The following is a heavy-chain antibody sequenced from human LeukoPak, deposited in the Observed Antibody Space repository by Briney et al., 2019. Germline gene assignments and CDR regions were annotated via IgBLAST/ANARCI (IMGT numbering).Heavy chain of an antibody. D-gene: IGHD6-13*01. CDR2: ISNNGGYT. CDR1: GFTFSSSA. CDR3: AKGGYGYSPN. J-gene: IGHJ4*02. V-gene: IGHV3-23*01. Sequence: GGSLRLSCAASGFTFSSSAMSWVRQAPGKGLEWVSAISNNGGYTYYADSVKGRFTISRDNSKNTLYLQMNSLRAEDTAVYHCAKGGYGYSPNWGQGTLVTVSS.